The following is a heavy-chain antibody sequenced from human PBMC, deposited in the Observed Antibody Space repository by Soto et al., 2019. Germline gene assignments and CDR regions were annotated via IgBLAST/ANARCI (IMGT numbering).Heavy chain of an antibody. Sequence: ASETLSLTCTVSGGSISSGDYYWSWIRQPPGKGLEWIGYIYYSGSTYYNPSLKSRVTISVDTSKNQFSLKLSSVTAADTAVYYCARGYYYDSSGYYYYFDYWGQGTLVTVSS. CDR2: IYYSGST. D-gene: IGHD3-22*01. J-gene: IGHJ4*02. CDR3: ARGYYYDSSGYYYYFDY. CDR1: GGSISSGDYY. V-gene: IGHV4-30-4*01.